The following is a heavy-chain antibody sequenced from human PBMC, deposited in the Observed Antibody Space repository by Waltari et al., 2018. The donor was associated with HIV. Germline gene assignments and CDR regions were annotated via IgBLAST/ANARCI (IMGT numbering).Heavy chain of an antibody. J-gene: IGHJ4*02. D-gene: IGHD1-7*01. Sequence: QVQLVESGGGVVQPGRSLRLSCAASGFTFSSYGMHWVRPAPGKGLEWVAVISYDGSNKYYADSVKGRFTISRDNSKNTLYLQMNSLRAEDTAVYYCAKEGTELELRITFDYWGQGTLVTVSS. CDR2: ISYDGSNK. CDR3: AKEGTELELRITFDY. CDR1: GFTFSSYG. V-gene: IGHV3-30*18.